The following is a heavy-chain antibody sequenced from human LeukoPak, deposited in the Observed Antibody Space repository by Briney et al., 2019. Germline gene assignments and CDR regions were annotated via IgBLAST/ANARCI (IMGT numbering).Heavy chain of an antibody. CDR2: ISDSGGNT. Sequence: GGSLRLSCGPSGFSFSSYAMSWVRQAPGKGLEGVSLISDSGGNTYYADSVKGRFTISRDSSKKTLYLQMNSLKAEDTAVYHCASSNSWNLDYWGQGTLVTVSS. CDR1: GFSFSSYA. J-gene: IGHJ4*02. CDR3: ASSNSWNLDY. V-gene: IGHV3-23*01. D-gene: IGHD1-1*01.